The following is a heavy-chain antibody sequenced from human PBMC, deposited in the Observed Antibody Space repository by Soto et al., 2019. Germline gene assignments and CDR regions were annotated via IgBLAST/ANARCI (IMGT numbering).Heavy chain of an antibody. CDR3: AKAQWLLVGDYFDS. V-gene: IGHV3-23*01. J-gene: IGHJ4*02. CDR1: GFAFSVYA. D-gene: IGHD5-18*01. CDR2: IADTIVTS. Sequence: PGGYLRLSSAASGFAFSVYAMAWIRQAPGKGLGGVSTIADTIVTSYYADSVKGRFPLSRDISTNTLHLRMNSLRVDDTAVYYCAKAQWLLVGDYFDSWGQGTLVTVAS.